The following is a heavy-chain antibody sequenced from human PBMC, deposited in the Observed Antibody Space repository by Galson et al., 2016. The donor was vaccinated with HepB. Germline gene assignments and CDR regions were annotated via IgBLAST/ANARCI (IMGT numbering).Heavy chain of an antibody. V-gene: IGHV3-74*01. Sequence: SLRLSCAASGFTFSSYWMHWVRQAPGKGLVWVSRINSDGSSTSYADSVKGRITISRDNAKNTLYLQMNSLRAEDTAVYYCARGDYVWGSYRCTGIDYWGQGTLVTVSS. CDR1: GFTFSSYW. CDR2: INSDGSST. CDR3: ARGDYVWGSYRCTGIDY. D-gene: IGHD3-16*02. J-gene: IGHJ4*02.